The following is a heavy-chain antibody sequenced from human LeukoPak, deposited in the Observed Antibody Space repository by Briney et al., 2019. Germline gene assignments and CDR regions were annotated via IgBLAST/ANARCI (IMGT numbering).Heavy chain of an antibody. J-gene: IGHJ5*02. V-gene: IGHV4-61*02. CDR3: AAGLNGWFDP. CDR1: GGSISSGSYY. Sequence: SETLSLTCTVSGGSISSGSYYWSWIRQPAGKGLEWIGRIYTSGSTNYNPSLKSRVTISVDTSKNQFSLKLSSVTAADTAVYYCAAGLNGWFDPWGQGTLVTVSS. D-gene: IGHD2-8*01. CDR2: IYTSGST.